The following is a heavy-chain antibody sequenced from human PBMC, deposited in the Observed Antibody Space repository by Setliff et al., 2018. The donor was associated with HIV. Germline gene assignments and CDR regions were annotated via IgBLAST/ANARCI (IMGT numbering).Heavy chain of an antibody. J-gene: IGHJ4*02. V-gene: IGHV4-38-2*02. CDR1: GYSISSGYY. CDR3: ARFSTSSGGTFDY. D-gene: IGHD6-6*01. CDR2: IYHSGST. Sequence: PSETLSLTCTVSGYSISSGYYWGWIRQPPGKGLEGIGNIYHSGSTYYHPSLKSRVTISVDTSKNQFSLKLTSVTAADTAGYYCARFSTSSGGTFDYWGQGTPVTVSS.